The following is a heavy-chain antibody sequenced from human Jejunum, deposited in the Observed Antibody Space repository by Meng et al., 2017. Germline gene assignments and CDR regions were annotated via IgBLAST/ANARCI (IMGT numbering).Heavy chain of an antibody. J-gene: IGHJ4*02. CDR2: ISWNSDSI. CDR1: GFTFENYA. V-gene: IGHV3-9*01. CDR3: AKVFGDPYYYDSSGSFDY. D-gene: IGHD3-22*01. Sequence: GGSLRLSCAAPGFTFENYAMHWVRQAPGKGLEWVSGISWNSDSIAYADSVKGRFTISRDNAKNSLYLQMNSLRAEDTALYYCAKVFGDPYYYDSSGSFDYWGQGTLVTVSS.